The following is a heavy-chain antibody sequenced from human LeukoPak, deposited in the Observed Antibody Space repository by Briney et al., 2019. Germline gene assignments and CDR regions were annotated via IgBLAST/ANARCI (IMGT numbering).Heavy chain of an antibody. CDR1: GFTSSSYG. Sequence: GGSLRLSCAASGFTSSSYGMHWVRQAPGKGLEWVAFIRYDGSNKYYADSVKGRFTISRDNAKNSLYLQMNSLGAEDTAVYYCARGYCTNGVCYWDYFDYWGQGTLVTVSS. CDR3: ARGYCTNGVCYWDYFDY. J-gene: IGHJ4*02. D-gene: IGHD2-8*01. V-gene: IGHV3-30*02. CDR2: IRYDGSNK.